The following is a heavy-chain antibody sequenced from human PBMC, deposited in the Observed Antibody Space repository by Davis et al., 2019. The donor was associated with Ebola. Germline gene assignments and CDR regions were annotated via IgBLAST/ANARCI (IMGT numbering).Heavy chain of an antibody. V-gene: IGHV3-7*01. CDR1: GFTFSSYW. D-gene: IGHD1-26*01. CDR2: IKQDGSEK. CDR3: TKPPGRDGMDV. Sequence: PGGSLRLSCAASGFTFSSYWMHWVRQAPGKGLEWVASIKQDGSEKYYVDSVKGRCTISRDNAKNSLYLQMNNLRAEDTAMYYCTKPPGRDGMDVWGQGTTVTVSS. J-gene: IGHJ6*02.